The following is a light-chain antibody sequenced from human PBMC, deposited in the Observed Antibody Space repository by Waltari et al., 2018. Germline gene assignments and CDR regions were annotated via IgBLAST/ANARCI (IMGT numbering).Light chain of an antibody. Sequence: QSGLTQPASVSGSPGQSITISCTGTSSDVGNYNLVPWYQQYPGKAPKLMVYEVTKRTSGVSDRFSDSKSGNTASLTISGLQSEDEADYYCCSYAGLGIYVFGTGTKVTVL. CDR1: SSDVGNYNL. V-gene: IGLV2-23*02. CDR3: CSYAGLGIYV. J-gene: IGLJ1*01. CDR2: EVT.